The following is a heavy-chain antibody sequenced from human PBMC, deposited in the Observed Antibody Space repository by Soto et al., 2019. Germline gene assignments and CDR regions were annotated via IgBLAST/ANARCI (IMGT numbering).Heavy chain of an antibody. CDR3: ARPNDAYPILYGMDV. V-gene: IGHV1-8*01. D-gene: IGHD1-1*01. Sequence: QEQLVQSGAEVKKRGASVKVSCKASGYTFTSYDINWVRQATGQGLEWMGWMNPNSGNTGYAQKFQGRVTMTRNTSMSTAYMELSSLTAEDTAVYYCARPNDAYPILYGMDVWGQGTTVTVSS. J-gene: IGHJ6*02. CDR2: MNPNSGNT. CDR1: GYTFTSYD.